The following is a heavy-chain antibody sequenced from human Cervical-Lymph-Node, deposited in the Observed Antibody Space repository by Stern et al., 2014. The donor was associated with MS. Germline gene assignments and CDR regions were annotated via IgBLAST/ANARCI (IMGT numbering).Heavy chain of an antibody. J-gene: IGHJ5*02. CDR2: ISWDNGRL. V-gene: IGHV3-9*01. CDR1: GFTFDDYG. Sequence: EVHLVESGGGLVQPGRSLRLSCAASGFTFDDYGMYWVRQTPGKGLEWASGISWDNGRLGYADSGKGRFTISRDNAKNFLYLQMNSLRPEDTALYYCAKGGGDYGFGWFDPWGQGTLVTVSS. D-gene: IGHD4-17*01. CDR3: AKGGGDYGFGWFDP.